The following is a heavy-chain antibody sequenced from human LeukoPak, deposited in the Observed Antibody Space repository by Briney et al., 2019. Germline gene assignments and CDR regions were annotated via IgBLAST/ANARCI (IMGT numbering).Heavy chain of an antibody. CDR2: IYSGGNT. CDR1: GFTVSGNY. D-gene: IGHD2-15*01. Sequence: GGSLRLSCAASGFTVSGNYMTWVRQAPGKGLEWVSGIYSGGNTYYADSVKGRFTISRDNSKNTLYLQMNSLRLEDTAVYYCARDYYCSGGSCLYFDYWGQGTLVTVSS. J-gene: IGHJ4*02. V-gene: IGHV3-53*01. CDR3: ARDYYCSGGSCLYFDY.